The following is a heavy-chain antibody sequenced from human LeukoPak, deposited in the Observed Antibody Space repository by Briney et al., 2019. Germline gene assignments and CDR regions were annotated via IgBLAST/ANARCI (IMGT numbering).Heavy chain of an antibody. J-gene: IGHJ6*02. CDR3: AKDSSSGRYYYYGMDV. CDR1: GFTFDDYA. Sequence: SLRLSCAASGFTFDDYAMHWVRQAPGKGLEWVSGISWNSGSIGYADSVKGRFTMSRDNAKNSLYLQMNSLRAEDTALYYCAKDSSSGRYYYYGMDVWGQGTTVTVSS. V-gene: IGHV3-9*01. D-gene: IGHD6-19*01. CDR2: ISWNSGSI.